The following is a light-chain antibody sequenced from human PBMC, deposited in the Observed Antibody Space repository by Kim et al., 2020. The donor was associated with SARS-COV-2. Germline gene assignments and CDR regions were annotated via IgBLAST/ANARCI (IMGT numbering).Light chain of an antibody. CDR3: QTWGTGIRV. CDR1: SGHSNYA. CDR2: LNSDGSH. J-gene: IGLJ3*02. Sequence: QLVLTQSPSASASLEASVKLTCTLSSGHSNYAIAWHQQQPEKGPRYLMKLNSDGSHSKGDGIPDRFSGSSSGAERYLTISSLQSEDEADYYCQTWGTGIRVFGGGTQLTVL. V-gene: IGLV4-69*01.